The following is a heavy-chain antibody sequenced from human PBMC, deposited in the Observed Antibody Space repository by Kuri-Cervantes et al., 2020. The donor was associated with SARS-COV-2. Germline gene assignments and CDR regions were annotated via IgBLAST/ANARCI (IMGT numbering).Heavy chain of an antibody. J-gene: IGHJ3*02. CDR2: IKADGGEM. D-gene: IGHD3-3*01. Sequence: AESLSLTCEASGFTLTYRWMAWFRQAPGKGLEWVAAIKADGGEMVYVDSAKGRFTISRDNAKNSVFLQMNSVRIEDTSLYFCAWGRGWTFDIWGRGTMVTVSS. CDR1: GFTLTYRW. CDR3: AWGRGWTFDI. V-gene: IGHV3-7*04.